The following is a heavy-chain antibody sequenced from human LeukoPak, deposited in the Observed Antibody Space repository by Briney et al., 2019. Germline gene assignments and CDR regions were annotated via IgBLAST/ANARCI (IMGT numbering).Heavy chain of an antibody. Sequence: GGSLRLSCAASGFTVSSTYVSWVRQAPGKGLEWVSVIYSGGNTYYADSVKGRFTISRDNSKNTLYLQMNSLRVEDTAVYYCARQFGDYWGQGTLVTVSS. V-gene: IGHV3-53*01. CDR1: GFTVSSTY. CDR2: IYSGGNT. D-gene: IGHD3-10*01. CDR3: ARQFGDY. J-gene: IGHJ4*02.